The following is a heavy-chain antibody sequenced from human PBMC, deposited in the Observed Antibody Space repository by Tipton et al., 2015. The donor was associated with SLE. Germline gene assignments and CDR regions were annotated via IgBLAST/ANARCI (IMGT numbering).Heavy chain of an antibody. D-gene: IGHD2-21*01. Sequence: TLSLTCAVYGGSFSWYYWSWIRQPPGKGLGWIWEINHSGSTSYNPSLKSRGTISADTSKNQFSLKLSSVTAADTAVYHCARESVSYCGGDCYPYFDYWGQGMLVTVSS. V-gene: IGHV4-34*01. J-gene: IGHJ4*02. CDR2: INHSGST. CDR1: GGSFSWYY. CDR3: ARESVSYCGGDCYPYFDY.